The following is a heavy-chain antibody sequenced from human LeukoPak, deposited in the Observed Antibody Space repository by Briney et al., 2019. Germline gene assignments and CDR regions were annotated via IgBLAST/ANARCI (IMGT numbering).Heavy chain of an antibody. CDR2: ISSSGDST. CDR3: ASSYGSNNNPFEY. Sequence: PGGSLRLSRAASEFTFSSYAMHWVRQAAGKGLEYVSAISSSGDSTYYANSVRGRFTISRDNSKNTLYLQMGSLRAEDTAVYYCASSYGSNNNPFEYWGQGTLVTVSS. J-gene: IGHJ1*01. V-gene: IGHV3-64*01. D-gene: IGHD4-23*01. CDR1: EFTFSSYA.